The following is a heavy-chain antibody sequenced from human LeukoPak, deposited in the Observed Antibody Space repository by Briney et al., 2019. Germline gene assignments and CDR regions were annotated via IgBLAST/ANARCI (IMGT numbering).Heavy chain of an antibody. Sequence: SVTLSRKASGYSCTGYHMHWVRQAPGQGLEWMGWINPNSGGANYDQKFQSRVTMTRDTSISTAYMELSRLRSDDTAVYYCAVGGTCYNTFDYWRQGRMVTVSS. J-gene: IGHJ4*02. V-gene: IGHV1-2*02. CDR2: INPNSGGA. CDR1: GYSCTGYH. D-gene: IGHD3/OR15-3a*01. CDR3: AVGGTCYNTFDY.